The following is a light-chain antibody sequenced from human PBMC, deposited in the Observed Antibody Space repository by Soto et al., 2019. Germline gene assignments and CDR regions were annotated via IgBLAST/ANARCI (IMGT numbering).Light chain of an antibody. J-gene: IGKJ4*01. Sequence: EIVMTQSPATLSVSPGERATLSCRASQSVSSNLAWYQQKPGQAPRLLIYGASTRATGIPARFSGSGSGTEFTLTISSLQSEDFAVYYCQQDYNSLTFGGGTTVEIK. CDR1: QSVSSN. CDR3: QQDYNSLT. V-gene: IGKV3-15*01. CDR2: GAS.